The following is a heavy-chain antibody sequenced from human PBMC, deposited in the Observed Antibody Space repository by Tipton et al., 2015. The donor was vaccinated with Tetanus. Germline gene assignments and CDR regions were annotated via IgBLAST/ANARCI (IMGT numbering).Heavy chain of an antibody. CDR1: GFTFSSHG. V-gene: IGHV3-30*03. Sequence: SLRLSCAASGFTFSSHGMHWVRQAPGKGLEWVAVISHDGSDKYYAESVKGRFTISRDNSKNTLYLQMNSLRAEDTAVYFCARRSLLNYGLDVWGQGTTVTVSS. D-gene: IGHD2-8*01. CDR2: ISHDGSDK. J-gene: IGHJ6*02. CDR3: ARRSLLNYGLDV.